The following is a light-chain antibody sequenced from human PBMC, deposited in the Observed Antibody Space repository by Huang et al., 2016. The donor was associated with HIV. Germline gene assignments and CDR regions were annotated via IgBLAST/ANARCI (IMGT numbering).Light chain of an antibody. Sequence: DTVMTQTPATLSVSPGARATLSCRASQSVGSKLAWFQQKPGQAPRLLIHGASTRATGFPARFSGSGCGTEFTLTISSLQSEDFAVYYCQQYNNWPYTFGQGTKLEIK. V-gene: IGKV3-15*01. CDR1: QSVGSK. J-gene: IGKJ2*01. CDR2: GAS. CDR3: QQYNNWPYT.